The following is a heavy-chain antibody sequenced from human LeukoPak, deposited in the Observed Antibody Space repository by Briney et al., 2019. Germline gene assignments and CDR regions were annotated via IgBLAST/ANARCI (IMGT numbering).Heavy chain of an antibody. CDR3: ATGPVATTELI. J-gene: IGHJ4*02. V-gene: IGHV1-69-2*01. CDR2: VDPEDGET. CDR1: GYTFTDYY. Sequence: ATVKISCKVSGYTFTDYYMHWVQQAPGKGLEWMGLVDPEDGETIYAEKFQGRVTTTADTSTDTAYMELSSLRSEDTAVYYCATGPVATTELIWGQGTLVTVSS. D-gene: IGHD1-26*01.